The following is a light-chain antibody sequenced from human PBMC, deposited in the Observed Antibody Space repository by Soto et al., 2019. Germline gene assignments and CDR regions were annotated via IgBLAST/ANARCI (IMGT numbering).Light chain of an antibody. J-gene: IGLJ2*01. Sequence: QSVLTQPPSVSGAPGQRVTISCTGSTSNIGAGYDVHWYQQLPGTAPKLLIFGNNNRPSGVPDRFSGSKSGTSASLAITGLLAEDEADYYCQSYDNSLTVLFGGGTKVTVL. V-gene: IGLV1-40*01. CDR2: GNN. CDR1: TSNIGAGYD. CDR3: QSYDNSLTVL.